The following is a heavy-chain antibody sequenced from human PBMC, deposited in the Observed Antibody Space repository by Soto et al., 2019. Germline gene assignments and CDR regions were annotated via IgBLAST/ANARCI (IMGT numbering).Heavy chain of an antibody. D-gene: IGHD1-26*01. J-gene: IGHJ2*01. CDR3: ARDLAGAPYVDL. V-gene: IGHV3-72*01. CDR1: GFIFSDQY. CDR2: IRNKANSYTR. Sequence: EGQLVESGGCLVQPGGSLRLSCAASGFIFSDQYMDWVRQAPGKGLEWVGRIRNKANSYTREYAASVKGRFTISRDDSKNSLYLQMNSLKTEDTALYYCARDLAGAPYVDLWGRGTLVTVSS.